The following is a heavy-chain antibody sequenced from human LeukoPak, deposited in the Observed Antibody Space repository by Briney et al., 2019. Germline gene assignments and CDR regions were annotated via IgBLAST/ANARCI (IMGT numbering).Heavy chain of an antibody. CDR1: GYTFTGYY. J-gene: IGHJ4*02. D-gene: IGHD3-22*01. CDR2: INPNSGGT. Sequence: ASVTVSCKASGYTFTGYYMHWVRQAPGQGLEWMRWINPNSGGTNYAQKFQGRVTMTRDTSISTGYMELSRLRSDDTAVYYCASSLQYYYDSSGYSLWGQGTLVTVSS. CDR3: ASSLQYYYDSSGYSL. V-gene: IGHV1-2*02.